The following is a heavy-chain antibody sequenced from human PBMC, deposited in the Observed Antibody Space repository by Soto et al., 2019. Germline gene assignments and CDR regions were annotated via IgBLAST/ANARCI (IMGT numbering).Heavy chain of an antibody. D-gene: IGHD1-26*01. V-gene: IGHV3-48*01. CDR1: GFTFSSYS. Sequence: PGGSLRLSCAASGFTFSSYSMNWVRQAPGKGLEWVSYISSSSSTIYYADSVKGRFTISRDNAKNSLYLQMNSLRAEDTAVYYCASGGSLDAFDIWGQGTMVTVSS. CDR3: ASGGSLDAFDI. CDR2: ISSSSSTI. J-gene: IGHJ3*02.